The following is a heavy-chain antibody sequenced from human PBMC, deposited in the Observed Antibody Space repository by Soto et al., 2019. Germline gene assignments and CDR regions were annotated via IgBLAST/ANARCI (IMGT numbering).Heavy chain of an antibody. CDR2: IYYSGST. CDR3: ARVRDKVATGGNAFDI. J-gene: IGHJ3*02. D-gene: IGHD5-12*01. V-gene: IGHV4-31*03. CDR1: GGSISSGGYY. Sequence: SDTLCLTCTVYGGSISSGGYYWSWIRQHPGKDLEWIGYIYYSGSTYYNPSLKSRITISVDTSKNQFSLKLSSMTAADTAVYYCARVRDKVATGGNAFDIWGQGTMVT.